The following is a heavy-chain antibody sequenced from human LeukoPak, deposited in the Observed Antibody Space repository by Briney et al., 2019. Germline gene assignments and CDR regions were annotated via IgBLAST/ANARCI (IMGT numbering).Heavy chain of an antibody. V-gene: IGHV1-69*01. Sequence: SVKVSCKASGGTFRSYAISWVRQAPGQGLEWMGGIIPIFGTANYAQKFQGRVTITADESTSTAYMELSSLRSEDTAVYYCARIKRLGVTISGHGAFDIWGQGTMVTVSS. D-gene: IGHD6-19*01. CDR1: GGTFRSYA. J-gene: IGHJ3*02. CDR2: IIPIFGTA. CDR3: ARIKRLGVTISGHGAFDI.